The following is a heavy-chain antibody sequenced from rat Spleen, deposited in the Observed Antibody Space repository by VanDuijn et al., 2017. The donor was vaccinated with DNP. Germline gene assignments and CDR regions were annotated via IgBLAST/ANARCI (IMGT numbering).Heavy chain of an antibody. D-gene: IGHD1-3*01. CDR3: ATGAVASFAY. V-gene: IGHV5-25*01. J-gene: IGHJ3*01. CDR2: ISTSGDST. CDR1: GFIFSNTD. Sequence: EVQLVESGGGLVQPERSMKLSCAASGFIFSNTDMTWVRQAPTKGLEWVASISTSGDSTYYRYSVKGRFTISRDNAQSTLYLQMDSLRSEDTATYYCATGAVASFAYWGQGTLVTVSS.